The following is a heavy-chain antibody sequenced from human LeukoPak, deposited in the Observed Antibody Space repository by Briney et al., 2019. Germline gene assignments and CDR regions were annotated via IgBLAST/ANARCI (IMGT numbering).Heavy chain of an antibody. D-gene: IGHD1-26*01. CDR1: GGSISSSNW. Sequence: SETLSLTCGVSGGSISSSNWWSWVRQPPGKGLEWIGEIQHTGEINYNPSLKSRVTISLDKSKNQFSLKLTSVTAADTAVYYCTSGRPLGFDYWGQGTLVTVSS. CDR2: IQHTGEI. J-gene: IGHJ4*02. V-gene: IGHV4-4*02. CDR3: TSGRPLGFDY.